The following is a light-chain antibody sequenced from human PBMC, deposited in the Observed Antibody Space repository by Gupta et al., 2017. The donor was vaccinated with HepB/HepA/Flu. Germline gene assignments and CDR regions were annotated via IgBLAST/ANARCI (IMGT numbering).Light chain of an antibody. CDR1: QSIRGN. CDR3: QQNSSRPLT. J-gene: IGKJ4*01. CDR2: SIS. V-gene: IGKV3-15*01. Sequence: EILMTQSPVSLSVSPGETATLNCRASQSIRGNFDWYQQRPGQAPKLLVYSISTWSTTIPPRFSGSRSGTEFTLSMSSLQAEDTALYFCQQNSSRPLTFGRGTQVEI.